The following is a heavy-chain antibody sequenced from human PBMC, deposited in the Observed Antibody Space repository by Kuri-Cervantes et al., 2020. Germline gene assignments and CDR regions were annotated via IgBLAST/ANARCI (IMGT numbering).Heavy chain of an antibody. J-gene: IGHJ6*03. CDR2: INWNGGST. Sequence: GGSLRLSCAASGFTFDDYGMTWVRQAPGKGLEWVSSINWNGGSTVYADSVKGRFTISRDNAKNSLYLQMNSLRAEDTALYYCARDPGYGDYFYYYYYMDVWGKGTTVTVSS. CDR3: ARDPGYGDYFYYYYYMDV. CDR1: GFTFDDYG. D-gene: IGHD4-17*01. V-gene: IGHV3-20*04.